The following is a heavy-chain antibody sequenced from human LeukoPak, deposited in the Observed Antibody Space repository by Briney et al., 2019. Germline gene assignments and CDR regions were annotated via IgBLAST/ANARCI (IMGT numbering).Heavy chain of an antibody. Sequence: GGSLRLSCAASGFTFSTYNMDWVRQAPGKGLEWVSFISSRSSTIYYADSVMGRFTISRDNAKNSLYLQMNSLRAEDTAVYYCARHFVSTSPFDSWGQGTLVTVSS. J-gene: IGHJ4*02. D-gene: IGHD6-6*01. CDR3: ARHFVSTSPFDS. V-gene: IGHV3-48*01. CDR1: GFTFSTYN. CDR2: ISSRSSTI.